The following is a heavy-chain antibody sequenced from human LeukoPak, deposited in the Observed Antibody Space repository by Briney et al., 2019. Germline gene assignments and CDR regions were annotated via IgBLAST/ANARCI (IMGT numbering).Heavy chain of an antibody. CDR3: ARVKGIGYCSSTSCYPTGGYYGMDV. CDR2: ISAYNGNT. D-gene: IGHD2-2*01. J-gene: IGHJ6*02. CDR1: GYTFTSYG. V-gene: IGHV1-18*01. Sequence: ASVKVSCKASGYTFTSYGISWVRQAPGQGLEWMGWISAYNGNTNYVQKLQGRVTMTTDTSTSTAYMELRSLRSDDTAVYYCARVKGIGYCSSTSCYPTGGYYGMDVWGQGTTVTVSS.